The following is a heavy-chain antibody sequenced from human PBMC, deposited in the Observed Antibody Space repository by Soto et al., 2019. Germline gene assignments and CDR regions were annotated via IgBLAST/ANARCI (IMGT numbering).Heavy chain of an antibody. CDR1: GYTFTTYD. CDR3: ARALGYSSTSRLDL. D-gene: IGHD6-19*01. V-gene: IGHV1-8*01. J-gene: IGHJ4*02. CDR2: MNPDTGNT. Sequence: QVQLVQSGAEVENPGASVKVSCKASGYTFTTYDFNWVRQAPGHGLEWMGWMNPDTGNTGYAQKFQGRVTMTRDTSISTAFMALSGLTAEDTAVYYCARALGYSSTSRLDLWGQGTLVTVSS.